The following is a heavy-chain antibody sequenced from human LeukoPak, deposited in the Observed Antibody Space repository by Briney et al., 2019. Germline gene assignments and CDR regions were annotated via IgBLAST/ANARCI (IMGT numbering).Heavy chain of an antibody. CDR2: ISGSGGST. CDR1: GFTFSSYG. D-gene: IGHD3-10*01. V-gene: IGHV3-23*01. Sequence: PGGSLRLSCAASGFTFSSYGMHWVRQAPGKGLEWVSGISGSGGSTYYANSVKGRFTISRDNSKNTLYLQMNSLRAEDTAVYYCARAGLRGHYNWFDPWGQGTLVTVSS. CDR3: ARAGLRGHYNWFDP. J-gene: IGHJ5*02.